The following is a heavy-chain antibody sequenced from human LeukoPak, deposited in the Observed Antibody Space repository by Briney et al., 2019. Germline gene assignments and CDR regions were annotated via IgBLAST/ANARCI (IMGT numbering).Heavy chain of an antibody. V-gene: IGHV4-39*07. D-gene: IGHD2-15*01. CDR3: ASEYCSGDSCEGGHFDY. CDR1: RGSISSSSYY. J-gene: IGHJ4*02. Sequence: PSETLSLTCTVSRGSISSSSYYWGWIRQPPGKGLEWIGSIYHSGSTYYNPSLKSRVTISVDTSKNQFSLKLSSVTAADTAIYYCASEYCSGDSCEGGHFDYWGQGTLVTVSS. CDR2: IYHSGST.